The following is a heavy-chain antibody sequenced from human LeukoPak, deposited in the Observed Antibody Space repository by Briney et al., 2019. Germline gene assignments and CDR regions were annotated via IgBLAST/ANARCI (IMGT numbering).Heavy chain of an antibody. CDR1: GGSTSSYY. J-gene: IGHJ4*02. CDR2: IYYSGST. D-gene: IGHD5-18*01. V-gene: IGHV4-59*01. Sequence: SETLPLTCTVSGGSTSSYYWSWIRQPPGKGLEWIGYIYYSGSTNYNPSLKSRVTISVDTSKNQFSLKLSSVTAADTAVYYCARGGYSYGSPPPFDYWGQGTLVTVSS. CDR3: ARGGYSYGSPPPFDY.